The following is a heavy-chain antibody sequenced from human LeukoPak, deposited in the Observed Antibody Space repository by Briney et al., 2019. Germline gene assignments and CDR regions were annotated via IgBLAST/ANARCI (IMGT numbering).Heavy chain of an antibody. CDR3: ARDHWQTPSYFDY. CDR2: ISVYNANT. J-gene: IGHJ4*02. CDR1: GYRFINYD. V-gene: IGHV1-18*01. Sequence: ALVKVSCKASGYRFINYDISWVRQAPGQGLEWMGWISVYNANTNYAQKLQGRVTMTTDTSTSTAYMELRSLRSVDTAVYYCARDHWQTPSYFDYWGQGTLVTVSS. D-gene: IGHD1-1*01.